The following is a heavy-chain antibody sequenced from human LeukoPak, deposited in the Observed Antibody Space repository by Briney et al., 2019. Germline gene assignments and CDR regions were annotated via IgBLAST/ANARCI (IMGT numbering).Heavy chain of an antibody. J-gene: IGHJ4*02. CDR1: GGSISSGSYY. CDR3: ARGCSGGSCLFDY. V-gene: IGHV4-61*02. Sequence: SETLSLTCTVSGGSISSGSYYWSWIRQPAGKGLEWIGRIYTSGYTDYNPSLKSRVTTSVDTSKNQFSLKVSSVTAADTAVYYCARGCSGGSCLFDYWGQGTLVTVSS. CDR2: IYTSGYT. D-gene: IGHD2-15*01.